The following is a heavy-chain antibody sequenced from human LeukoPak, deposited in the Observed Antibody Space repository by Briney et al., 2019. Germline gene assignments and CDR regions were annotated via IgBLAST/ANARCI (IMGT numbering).Heavy chain of an antibody. D-gene: IGHD3-16*01. Sequence: SQTLSLTCAISGDTVSSNSATWHWIRQSPSRGLEWLGSTYYTSKWYSDYAVSVKSRITINPDTSKNQFSLQLNSVTPEDTAVYYCARIGHPWGIEDAFDIWGQGTMVTVSS. CDR2: TYYTSKWYS. CDR3: ARIGHPWGIEDAFDI. CDR1: GDTVSSNSAT. J-gene: IGHJ3*02. V-gene: IGHV6-1*01.